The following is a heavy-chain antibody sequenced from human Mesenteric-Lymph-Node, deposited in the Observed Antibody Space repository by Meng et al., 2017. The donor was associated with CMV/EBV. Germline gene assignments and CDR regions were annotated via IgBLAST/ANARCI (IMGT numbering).Heavy chain of an antibody. CDR3: ARDRRWLVRYYYYGMDV. V-gene: IGHV3-21*01. J-gene: IGHJ6*02. D-gene: IGHD6-19*01. CDR2: ISSSSSYI. CDR1: GFTFSNAW. Sequence: GESLKISCAASGFTFSNAWMSWVRQAPGKGLEWVSSISSSSSYIYYADSVKGRFTISRDNAKNSLYLQMNSLRAEDTAVYYCARDRRWLVRYYYYGMDVWGQGTTVTVSS.